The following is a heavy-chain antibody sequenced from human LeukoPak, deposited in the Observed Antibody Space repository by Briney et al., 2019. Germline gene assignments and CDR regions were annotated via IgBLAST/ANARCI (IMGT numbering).Heavy chain of an antibody. J-gene: IGHJ4*02. CDR3: ARDKGRSPSSYYFDY. D-gene: IGHD4-17*01. Sequence: GGSLRLSCAASGFTFTTYSMNWVRQAPGKGLEWVSYVSSGSSVIYYADSVKGRFTISRDNAKNSLYLQMHSLRDEDTAVYYCARDKGRSPSSYYFDYWGQGTLVTASS. CDR2: VSSGSSVI. V-gene: IGHV3-48*02. CDR1: GFTFTTYS.